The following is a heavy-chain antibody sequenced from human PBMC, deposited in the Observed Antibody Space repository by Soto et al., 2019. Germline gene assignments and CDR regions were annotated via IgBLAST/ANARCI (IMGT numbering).Heavy chain of an antibody. D-gene: IGHD5-12*01. CDR3: ARYSSGYSGYPRDY. CDR1: GFTFSSYA. Sequence: EVQLLESGGGLVQPGGSLRLSCAASGFTFSSYAMSWVRQAPGKGLEWVSAISGSGGSTYYADSVKGRFTISRDNSKNPLYLQMNSLRAEDTAVYYCARYSSGYSGYPRDYWGQGTLVTVSS. CDR2: ISGSGGST. J-gene: IGHJ4*02. V-gene: IGHV3-23*01.